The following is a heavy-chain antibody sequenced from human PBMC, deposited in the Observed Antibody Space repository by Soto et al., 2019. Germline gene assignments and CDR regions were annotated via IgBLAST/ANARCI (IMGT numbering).Heavy chain of an antibody. CDR1: GGSISSYY. CDR3: ARVASWGYYYYGMDV. Sequence: SETLSLTCTVSGGSISSYYWSWIRQPPGKGLEWIGYIYYSGSTNYNPSLKSRVTTSIDTSKSQFSLNLASVSAADTAVYYCARVASWGYYYYGMDVWGQGTTVTVSS. D-gene: IGHD7-27*01. J-gene: IGHJ6*02. CDR2: IYYSGST. V-gene: IGHV4-59*01.